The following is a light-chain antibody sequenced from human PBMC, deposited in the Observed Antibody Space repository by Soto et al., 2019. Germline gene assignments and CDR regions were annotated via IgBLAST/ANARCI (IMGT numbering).Light chain of an antibody. J-gene: IGKJ4*01. CDR2: DAS. CDR3: QQYDNLPLT. Sequence: DIQMTQSPSSLSASVGDRVTITCQASQDISNYLNWYQQKPGKAPKLQIYDASNLETGVPSRFSGSGSGTDFTFTISSLQPEDIATYYYQQYDNLPLTFGGGTKVEIK. CDR1: QDISNY. V-gene: IGKV1-33*01.